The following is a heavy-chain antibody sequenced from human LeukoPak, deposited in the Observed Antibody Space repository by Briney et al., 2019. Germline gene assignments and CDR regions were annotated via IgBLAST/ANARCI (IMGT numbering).Heavy chain of an antibody. CDR1: GFTFTSYT. CDR3: VRDQFYAFDV. J-gene: IGHJ3*01. V-gene: IGHV3-48*02. CDR2: IRTSGGVV. Sequence: GGSLRLSCAASGFTFTSYTMNWVRQDPGKGLEWISYIRTSGGVVSYTDSVRGRFTISTDSAKNSLYLQMNSLRDDDTAVYYCVRDQFYAFDVWGQGTMLTVSS.